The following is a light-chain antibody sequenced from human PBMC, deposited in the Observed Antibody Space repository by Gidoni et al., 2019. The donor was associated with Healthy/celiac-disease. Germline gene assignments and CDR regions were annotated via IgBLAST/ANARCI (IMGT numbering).Light chain of an antibody. J-gene: IGKJ2*01. CDR1: HSVSSN. V-gene: IGKV3-15*01. Sequence: ELVMTLYPATLSLSPGERATLSCRASHSVSSNLARYQQKPGQAPRLLIYDASTRATGIPARFSGSGSGTEFTLTISSLQSEDFAVYYCQQYSNWPPRYTFGQGTKVEIK. CDR3: QQYSNWPPRYT. CDR2: DAS.